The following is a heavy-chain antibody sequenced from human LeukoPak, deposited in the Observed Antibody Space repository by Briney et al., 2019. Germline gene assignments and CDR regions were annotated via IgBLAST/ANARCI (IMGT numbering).Heavy chain of an antibody. Sequence: SETLSLTCTVSGGSITSYYWSWIRQPPGKGLEWIGYIHYSGSTNYNPSLKSRVTISVDRSKNQFSLKLSSVTAADTAVYYCARDXSGYDYWGQGTLVTVSS. D-gene: IGHD5-12*01. CDR1: GGSITSYY. CDR3: ARDXSGYDY. J-gene: IGHJ4*02. V-gene: IGHV4-59*01. CDR2: IHYSGST.